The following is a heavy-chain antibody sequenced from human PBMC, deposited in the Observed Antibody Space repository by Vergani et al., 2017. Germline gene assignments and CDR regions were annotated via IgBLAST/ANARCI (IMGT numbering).Heavy chain of an antibody. V-gene: IGHV4-61*02. J-gene: IGHJ4*02. CDR1: GASMSSVGYY. Sequence: QVQLQESGPGLVKPSQTLSLTCTVSGASMSSVGYYWTWIRQSAGKRLEWIGDILGSGTANYNRSFQGRVSMSVATSKNQFSLTLSSVTAADTAMYYCAVRPRVNLVGGEIVTKRTFDYWSQGSLVTVSS. D-gene: IGHD3-10*01. CDR2: ILGSGTA. CDR3: AVRPRVNLVGGEIVTKRTFDY.